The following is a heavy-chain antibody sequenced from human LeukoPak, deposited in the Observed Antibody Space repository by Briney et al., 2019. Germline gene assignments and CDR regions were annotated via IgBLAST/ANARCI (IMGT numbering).Heavy chain of an antibody. CDR3: ARDRTYYYGMDV. CDR1: GFTVSSNY. Sequence: GGSLRLSCAASGFTVSSNYMSWVRQAPGRGLEWVSVIYSGGSKYYADSVKGRFTISRDNSKNTLYLQMNSLRAEDTAVYYCARDRTYYYGMDVWGQGTTVTVSS. V-gene: IGHV3-53*01. CDR2: IYSGGSK. J-gene: IGHJ6*02.